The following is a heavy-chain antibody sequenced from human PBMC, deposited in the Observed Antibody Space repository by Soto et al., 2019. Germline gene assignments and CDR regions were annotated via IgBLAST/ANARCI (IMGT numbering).Heavy chain of an antibody. D-gene: IGHD6-19*01. CDR1: GFTFGDYA. CDR3: TQQWLTVWLDP. Sequence: LRLSCTASGFTFGDYAMSWVRQAPGKGLEWVGFIRSKAYGGTTEYAASAKGRFTISRDDSKSIAYLQLNSLKTEDTAVYYCTQQWLTVWLDPWRQGPLVTVSS. CDR2: IRSKAYGGTT. V-gene: IGHV3-49*04. J-gene: IGHJ5*02.